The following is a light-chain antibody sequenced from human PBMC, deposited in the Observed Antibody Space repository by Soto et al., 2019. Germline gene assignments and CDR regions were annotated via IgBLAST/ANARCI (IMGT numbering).Light chain of an antibody. CDR1: QGIRDE. CDR2: AAS. Sequence: AIQMPQSPSSLSASLGDRVTITCRASQGIRDELGWYQQKAGKAPNLLISAASRLQSGVPSRFSGRGSGTDFTLTISSLQPEDFATYYCLQDYDYPRTFGQGTKVDIK. J-gene: IGKJ1*01. V-gene: IGKV1-6*01. CDR3: LQDYDYPRT.